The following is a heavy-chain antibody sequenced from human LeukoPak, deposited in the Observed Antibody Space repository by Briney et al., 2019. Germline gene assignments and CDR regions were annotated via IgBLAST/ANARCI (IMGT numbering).Heavy chain of an antibody. CDR1: GGSISSGGYY. J-gene: IGHJ6*02. CDR2: IYYSGST. CDR3: ARHKFDWLSIDYYYYGMDV. D-gene: IGHD3-9*01. Sequence: SETLSLTCTVSGGSISSGGYYWSWIRQHPGKGLEWIGYIYYSGSTNYNPSLKSRVTISVDTSKNQFSLSLTSVSAADTAVYYCARHKFDWLSIDYYYYGMDVWGQGTTVTVSS. V-gene: IGHV4-61*08.